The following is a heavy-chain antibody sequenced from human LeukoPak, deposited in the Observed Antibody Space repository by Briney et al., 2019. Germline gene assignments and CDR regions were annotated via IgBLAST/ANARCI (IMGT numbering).Heavy chain of an antibody. V-gene: IGHV3-15*01. J-gene: IGHJ1*01. CDR1: GFIFPNAW. CDR3: VTDGGLLPYYFTY. D-gene: IGHD3-10*01. Sequence: GGSLRLSCAASGFIFPNAWMHWVRQAPGKGPEWVGRIKNKNSGRTTNYIAPVKGRFTISRDDSRNTLYPEMDSLKTDDTAIYYCVTDGGLLPYYFTYWGQGTLVTVSS. CDR2: IKNKNSGRTT.